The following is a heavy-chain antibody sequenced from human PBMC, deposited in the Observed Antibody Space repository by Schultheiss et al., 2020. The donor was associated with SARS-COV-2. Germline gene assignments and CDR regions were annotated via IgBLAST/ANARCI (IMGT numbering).Heavy chain of an antibody. D-gene: IGHD3-9*01. J-gene: IGHJ4*02. CDR2: ISGSGGST. V-gene: IGHV3-23*01. CDR1: GFTFSGYA. Sequence: GGSLRLSCAASGFTFSGYAMSWVRQAPGKGLEWVSAISGSGGSTFNADSVEGRFTISRDNSKNTLYLQMNSLRAEDTAVYYCANGLTGYYKSRWGQGTLVTVSS. CDR3: ANGLTGYYKSR.